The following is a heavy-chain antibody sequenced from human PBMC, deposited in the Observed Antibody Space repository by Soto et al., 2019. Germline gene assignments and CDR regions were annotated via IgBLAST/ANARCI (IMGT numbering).Heavy chain of an antibody. Sequence: QVQLQESGPGLVEPSETLSLTCTVSGGSVSTGNYYWSWIRQSPGKGLEWIGYIYYRGTTNYNPSIKSRVTVSLGTPKNQVALHLSPVHAADTAVYYCTGLTSYDGFWSQFLDVWGQGTTVTVSS. CDR1: GGSVSTGNYY. CDR2: IYYRGTT. D-gene: IGHD3-3*01. V-gene: IGHV4-61*01. J-gene: IGHJ6*02. CDR3: TGLTSYDGFWSQFLDV.